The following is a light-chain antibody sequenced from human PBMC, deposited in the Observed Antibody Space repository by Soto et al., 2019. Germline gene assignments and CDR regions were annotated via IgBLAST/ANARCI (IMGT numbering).Light chain of an antibody. CDR1: QSISSW. V-gene: IGKV1-5*03. CDR3: QQYNTYST. J-gene: IGKJ1*01. Sequence: DIQMTQSPSTLSASVGDRVTITCRASQSISSWLAWYQQKPGKAPNLLIYKASSLESGVPSRFSGSGSGTEFTLTISSLQPDDFATYYCQQYNTYSTFGQGTKGDI. CDR2: KAS.